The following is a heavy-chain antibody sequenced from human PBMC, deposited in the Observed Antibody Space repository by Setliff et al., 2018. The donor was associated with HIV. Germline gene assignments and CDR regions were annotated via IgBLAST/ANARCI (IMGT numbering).Heavy chain of an antibody. J-gene: IGHJ3*02. V-gene: IGHV4-4*08. D-gene: IGHD3-3*01. CDR1: GGSISSYY. CDR3: ARRITIYGVVIADPGAFDI. CDR2: IYTSGST. Sequence: SETLSLTCTVSGGSISSYYWSWIRQPPGKGLEWIGYIYTSGSTNYNPSLKSRVTISVDTSKNQFSLKLSSVTAADTAVYYCARRITIYGVVIADPGAFDIWGQGTMVTVS.